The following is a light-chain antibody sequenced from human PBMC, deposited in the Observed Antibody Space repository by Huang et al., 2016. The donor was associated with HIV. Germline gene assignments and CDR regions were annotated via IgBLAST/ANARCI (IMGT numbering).Light chain of an antibody. CDR3: QQLNNYPYT. J-gene: IGKJ2*01. CDR1: QGIGTY. Sequence: IQLTQSPSSLSASVGDRVTITCRASQGIGTYLAWYQQKPGKAPKLLIYVASTLQIGGSSRFSGSGSGTDFTLTISSLQPEDVATYYCQQLNNYPYTFGQGTNLEIK. CDR2: VAS. V-gene: IGKV1-9*01.